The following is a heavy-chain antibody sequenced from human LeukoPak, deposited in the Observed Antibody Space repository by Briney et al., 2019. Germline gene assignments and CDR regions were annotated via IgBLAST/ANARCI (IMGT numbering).Heavy chain of an antibody. D-gene: IGHD3-9*01. V-gene: IGHV3-48*03. CDR3: AKERRRDDVLTGSFSD. CDR1: GFTFSSYE. J-gene: IGHJ4*02. Sequence: GGSLRLSCAASGFTFSSYEMNWVRQAPGKGLEWVSYISSSGSTIYYAESVKGRFTISRDKSKNTLYLQMNSLRAEDTALYYCAKERRRDDVLTGSFSDWGQGTLVTVSS. CDR2: ISSSGSTI.